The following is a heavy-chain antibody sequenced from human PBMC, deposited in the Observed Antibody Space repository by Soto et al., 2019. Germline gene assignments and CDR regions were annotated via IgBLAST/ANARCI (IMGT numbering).Heavy chain of an antibody. CDR3: ARDKWRRSNKVYDYYYGMDG. Sequence: EVQLVESGGGLVQPGGSLRLSCAASGFTFSSYDMHWVRQATGKGLEWVSAIGTAGDTYYPGSVKGRFTISRENAKNSLYPQMNSLRAGDTAVYYCARDKWRRSNKVYDYYYGMDGWGQGTTVTVAS. V-gene: IGHV3-13*01. CDR2: IGTAGDT. D-gene: IGHD5-12*01. CDR1: GFTFSSYD. J-gene: IGHJ6*02.